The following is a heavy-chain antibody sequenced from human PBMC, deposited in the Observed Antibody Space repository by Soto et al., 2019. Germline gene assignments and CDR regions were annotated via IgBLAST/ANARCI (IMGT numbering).Heavy chain of an antibody. D-gene: IGHD6-13*01. V-gene: IGHV3-23*01. CDR2: TTDTDGDR. CDR3: ARDQGRATADGPLENGLAV. Sequence: PGGSLRLSCVASGITFRSRAMSWVRQAPGEGLEWVSTTTDTDGDRKYADSVRGRFTISRDNSKNTLYLQLKSRTADDTAVFFWARDQGRATADGPLENGLAVWAQGPAVTVSS. J-gene: IGHJ6*02. CDR1: GITFRSRA.